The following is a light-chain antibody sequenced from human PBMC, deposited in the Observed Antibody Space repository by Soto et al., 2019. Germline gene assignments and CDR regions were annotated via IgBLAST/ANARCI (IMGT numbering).Light chain of an antibody. CDR3: QQYGSSPIT. J-gene: IGKJ5*01. V-gene: IGKV3-15*01. CDR2: GAS. CDR1: QSVSSN. Sequence: EIVRTQSPATLSVSPGERATLSCRASQSVSSNLAWYQQKPGQAPRLLIYGASTRATGIPARFSGSGSGTEFTLTIRGLEPEDAAVYYCQQYGSSPITFGQGTRLGL.